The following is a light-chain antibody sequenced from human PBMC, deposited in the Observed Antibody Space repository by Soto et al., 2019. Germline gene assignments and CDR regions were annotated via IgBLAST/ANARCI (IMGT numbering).Light chain of an antibody. CDR2: DAS. V-gene: IGKV1-27*01. CDR1: QGIRNY. J-gene: IGKJ1*01. CDR3: QKYNSAPRT. Sequence: DIQMTQSPSSLSASVGDRVTITCRASQGIRNYLAWYQQKPGKVPKLLIYDASTLQSGVPSRFSGSGSGTDFPLTISSLQPEDVATYYCQKYNSAPRTFGQGTKVEIK.